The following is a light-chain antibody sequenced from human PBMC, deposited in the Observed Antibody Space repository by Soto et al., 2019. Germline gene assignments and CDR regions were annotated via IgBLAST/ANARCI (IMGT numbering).Light chain of an antibody. J-gene: IGLJ2*01. CDR1: SSDVGDYSF. CDR2: NVT. Sequence: QSALTQPASVSGSPGQSISISCTGTSSDVGDYSFVSWYQQHPGKAPKFMIYNVTDRPSGISNRFSGSKSGNTASLNISGLRPEDEADYYCISYASTSPHVVFGGGTKLTVL. V-gene: IGLV2-14*01. CDR3: ISYASTSPHVV.